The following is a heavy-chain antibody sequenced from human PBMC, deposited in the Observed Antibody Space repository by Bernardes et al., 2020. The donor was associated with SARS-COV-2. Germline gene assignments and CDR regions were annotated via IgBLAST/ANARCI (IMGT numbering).Heavy chain of an antibody. CDR1: GYTFTKYV. J-gene: IGHJ6*02. V-gene: IGHV1-18*01. D-gene: IGHD2-21*01. CDR2: ISAYNRNT. Sequence: ASVKVSCKASGYTFTKYVIIWVRQAAGHGLEWMGWISAYNRNTNYAQSLQDRVTMTTDTSTSTAYMELRSLRSDDTPVYYFARVGCGGDCYPNPRPQYYYGMDDWGQGTTVTVSS. CDR3: ARVGCGGDCYPNPRPQYYYGMDD.